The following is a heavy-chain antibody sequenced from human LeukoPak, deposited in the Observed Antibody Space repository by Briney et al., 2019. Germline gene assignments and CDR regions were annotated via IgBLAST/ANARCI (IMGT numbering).Heavy chain of an antibody. V-gene: IGHV1-2*06. CDR1: GYTFTGYY. Sequence: ASVKVSCKASGYTFTGYYMHWVRQAPGQGLEWMGRINPNSGGTNYAQKFQGRVTMTRVTSISTAYMELSKLRSDDTAVYYCARDDSGYDYYFDYWGQGTLVTVSS. J-gene: IGHJ4*02. CDR3: ARDDSGYDYYFDY. D-gene: IGHD5-12*01. CDR2: INPNSGGT.